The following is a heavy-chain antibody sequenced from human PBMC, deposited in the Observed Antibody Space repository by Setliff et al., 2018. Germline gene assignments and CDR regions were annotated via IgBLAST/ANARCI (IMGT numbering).Heavy chain of an antibody. D-gene: IGHD3-22*01. CDR3: AKDVLNMIVVQSMDV. Sequence: GGSLRLSCAASGFTFSDYYMSWIRQAPGKGLQWVALIRFDGSNEYDAESGKGRFTISRDHSQNTLYLPMHSLRAEDTAVSYCAKDVLNMIVVQSMDVWGQGTTVTVSS. J-gene: IGHJ6*02. V-gene: IGHV3-30*02. CDR2: IRFDGSNE. CDR1: GFTFSDYY.